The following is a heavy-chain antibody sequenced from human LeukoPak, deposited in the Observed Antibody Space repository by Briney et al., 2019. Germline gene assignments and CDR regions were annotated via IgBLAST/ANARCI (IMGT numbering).Heavy chain of an antibody. CDR3: ARGWVFGVVRDVGY. V-gene: IGHV1-8*01. Sequence: ASVKVSCKASGYTFTSYDINWVRQATGRGLEWMGWMNPNSGNTGYAQKFQGRVTMTRNTSISTAYMELSSLRSEDTAVYYCARGWVFGVVRDVGYWGQGTLVTVSS. J-gene: IGHJ4*02. CDR1: GYTFTSYD. CDR2: MNPNSGNT. D-gene: IGHD3-3*01.